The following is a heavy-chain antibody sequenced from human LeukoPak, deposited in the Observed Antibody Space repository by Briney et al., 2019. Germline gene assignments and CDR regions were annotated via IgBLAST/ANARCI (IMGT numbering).Heavy chain of an antibody. Sequence: GGSLRLSCAASGFTFSSYGMHWVCQAPGKGLEWVAFIRYDGSNKYYADSVKGRFTISRDNSKNTLYLQMNSLRAEDTAVYYCAKAPELYSSSDYWGQGTLVTVSS. CDR2: IRYDGSNK. V-gene: IGHV3-30*02. CDR3: AKAPELYSSSDY. CDR1: GFTFSSYG. D-gene: IGHD6-6*01. J-gene: IGHJ4*02.